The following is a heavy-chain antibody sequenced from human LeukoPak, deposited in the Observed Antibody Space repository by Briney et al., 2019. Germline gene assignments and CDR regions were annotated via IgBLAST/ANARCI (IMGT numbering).Heavy chain of an antibody. Sequence: GGSLRLSCAAPGFSFAYYAMHWVRQAPGKGLEWVSLITANGDSTYYADSVKGRFTISRDNAKNTLDLQMNSLRAEDTAVYYCARAREWYNWFDPWGQGTLVTVSS. CDR1: GFSFAYYA. V-gene: IGHV3-43*02. D-gene: IGHD3-3*01. CDR3: ARAREWYNWFDP. CDR2: ITANGDST. J-gene: IGHJ5*02.